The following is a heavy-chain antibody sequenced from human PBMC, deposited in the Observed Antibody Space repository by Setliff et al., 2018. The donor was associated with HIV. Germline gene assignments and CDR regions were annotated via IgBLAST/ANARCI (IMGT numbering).Heavy chain of an antibody. CDR3: AREYCSSTSCYPYDY. D-gene: IGHD2-2*01. CDR2: IYHSGST. CDR1: GYSISSGYY. V-gene: IGHV4-38-2*02. J-gene: IGHJ4*02. Sequence: PSETLSLTCAVSGYSISSGYYWGWIRQPPGKGLEWIGSIYHSGSTYYNPSLKSRVTISVDTSKNQFSLKLSPVTAADTAVYYCAREYCSSTSCYPYDYWGQGTLVTVSS.